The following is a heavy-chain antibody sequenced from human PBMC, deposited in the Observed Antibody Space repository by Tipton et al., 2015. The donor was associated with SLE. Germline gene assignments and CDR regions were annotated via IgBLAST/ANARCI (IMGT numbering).Heavy chain of an antibody. CDR3: ARHGGNSGGFDY. V-gene: IGHV4-59*11. Sequence: TLSLTCTVSGGSLSSHYWSWFRQPPGKGLEWIGYIYYSGSTNYNPSLKSRVTISVDTSKNQFSLKLSSVTAADTAVYYCARHGGNSGGFDYWGQGTLVTVSS. CDR1: GGSLSSHY. CDR2: IYYSGST. D-gene: IGHD4-23*01. J-gene: IGHJ4*02.